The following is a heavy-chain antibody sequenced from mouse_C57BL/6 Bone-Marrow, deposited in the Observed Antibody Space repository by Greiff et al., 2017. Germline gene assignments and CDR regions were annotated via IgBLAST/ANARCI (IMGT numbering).Heavy chain of an antibody. Sequence: EVKLVESVAELVRPGASVKLSCTASGFNIKNTYMHWVKQRPEQGLEGIGRIDPANGNTKYAPKFQGKATITADTSSNTAYLQLSSLTSEDTALYYCARNYGNHGGFAYWGQGTLVTVSA. CDR2: IDPANGNT. V-gene: IGHV14-3*01. CDR1: GFNIKNTY. D-gene: IGHD2-1*01. J-gene: IGHJ3*01. CDR3: ARNYGNHGGFAY.